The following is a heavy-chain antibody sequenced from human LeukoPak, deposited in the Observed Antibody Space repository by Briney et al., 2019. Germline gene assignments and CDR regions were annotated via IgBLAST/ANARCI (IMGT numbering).Heavy chain of an antibody. D-gene: IGHD3-22*01. V-gene: IGHV1-69*05. CDR2: IIPIFGTA. J-gene: IGHJ5*02. CDR3: ARDYYDSSGYPPPNWFDP. Sequence: SVKVSCKASGGTLTSYAISWVRQAPGQGLEWMGRIIPIFGTANDAQKLQGRVTITTDESTSTAYMELSSLRSEDTAVYSCARDYYDSSGYPPPNWFDPWGQGTLVTVSS. CDR1: GGTLTSYA.